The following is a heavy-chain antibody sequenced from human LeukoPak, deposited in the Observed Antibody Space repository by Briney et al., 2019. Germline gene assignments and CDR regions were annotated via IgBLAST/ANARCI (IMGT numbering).Heavy chain of an antibody. J-gene: IGHJ4*02. Sequence: ASVKDSSEVPRYTPPELSLRCVPQAPGKGLEWMGCFDREDGETIYAQKFQGRVTMTEDTSTDTAYMELSSLRSEDTAVYYCATGSGYSHYFDEWGEGTLVTVSS. V-gene: IGHV1-24*01. CDR1: RYTPPELS. D-gene: IGHD6-13*01. CDR3: ATGSGYSHYFDE. CDR2: FDREDGET.